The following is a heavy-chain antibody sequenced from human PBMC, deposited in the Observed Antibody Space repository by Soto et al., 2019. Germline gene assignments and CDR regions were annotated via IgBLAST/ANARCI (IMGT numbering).Heavy chain of an antibody. V-gene: IGHV1-18*01. D-gene: IGHD4-4*01. Sequence: QVHLVQSGAEVKEPGASVKVSCKASGYTFTSNGISWVRQAPGQGLEWMGWVSAYSGNTNYAQKIQGRVNMTTDTSTSTAYLELGSLRSDDTAVYFCARDVNYRFDSWGQGTLVTVSS. CDR3: ARDVNYRFDS. CDR2: VSAYSGNT. J-gene: IGHJ4*02. CDR1: GYTFTSNG.